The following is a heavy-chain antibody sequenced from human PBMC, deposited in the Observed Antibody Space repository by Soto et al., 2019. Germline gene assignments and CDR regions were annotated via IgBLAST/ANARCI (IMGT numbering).Heavy chain of an antibody. CDR3: VRAAHF. CDR1: GYTFTGYY. J-gene: IGHJ4*02. D-gene: IGHD3-3*02. CDR2: INPNRGDT. Sequence: QVQLVPSGAEVKKPGASVRVSCKASGYTFTGYYLHWVRPAPGQGLEWIGWINPNRGDTSYVQKFQGRGAMARNLSTSTVYLELCRFMSDGTAVFYSVRAAHFWGQGCLVTVSS. V-gene: IGHV1-2*02.